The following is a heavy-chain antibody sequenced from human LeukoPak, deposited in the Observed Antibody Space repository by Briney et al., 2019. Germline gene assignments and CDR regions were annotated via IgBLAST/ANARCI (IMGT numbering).Heavy chain of an antibody. D-gene: IGHD3-9*01. V-gene: IGHV3-23*01. CDR3: AKGGGGRFYDILTGYYWPRQNWFDP. CDR2: ISGSGGST. Sequence: GGSLRLSCAASGFTFSSYAMSWVRQAPGKGLEWVSAISGSGGSTYYADSVKGRFTISRENSKNTLYLQMNILRAEDTAVYYCAKGGGGRFYDILTGYYWPRQNWFDPWGQGTLVTVSS. J-gene: IGHJ5*02. CDR1: GFTFSSYA.